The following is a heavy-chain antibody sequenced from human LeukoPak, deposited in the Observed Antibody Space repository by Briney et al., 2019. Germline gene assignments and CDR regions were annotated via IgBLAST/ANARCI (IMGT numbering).Heavy chain of an antibody. V-gene: IGHV3-23*01. J-gene: IGHJ1*01. Sequence: GGSLRLSCAASGFTFSSYVMSWVRQAPGKGLEWVSAISGSGGSTYYADSVKGRFTISRDNSKNTLYLQMNSLRAEDTAVYYCAKVYLTYYDFWSGYSRAEYFQHWGQGTLVTVSS. CDR3: AKVYLTYYDFWSGYSRAEYFQH. D-gene: IGHD3-3*01. CDR1: GFTFSSYV. CDR2: ISGSGGST.